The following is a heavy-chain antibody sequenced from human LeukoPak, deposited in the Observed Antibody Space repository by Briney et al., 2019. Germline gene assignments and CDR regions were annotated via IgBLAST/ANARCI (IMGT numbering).Heavy chain of an antibody. CDR3: AREYAALGFDI. V-gene: IGHV3-20*04. CDR2: INWNGGST. CDR1: GFPFSNYW. J-gene: IGHJ3*02. Sequence: GGSLRLSCAASGFPFSNYWMSWVRQAPGKGLEWVSGINWNGGSTAYADSVKGRFTISRDNAKKSLYLQMNSLRGEDTALYYCAREYAALGFDIWGQGTMVTVSS. D-gene: IGHD7-27*01.